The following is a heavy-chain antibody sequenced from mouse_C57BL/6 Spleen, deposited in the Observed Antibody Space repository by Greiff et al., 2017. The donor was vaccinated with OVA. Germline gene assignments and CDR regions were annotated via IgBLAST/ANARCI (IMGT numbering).Heavy chain of an antibody. CDR1: GYTFTSYW. V-gene: IGHV1-69*01. Sequence: VQLQQSGAELVMPGASVKLSCKASGYTFTSYWMHWVKQRPGQGLEWIGEIDPSDSYTNYNQKFKGKSTLTVDKSSSTAYMQLSSLTSEDSAVYYCARYDGYYVDYWGQGTTLTVSS. CDR2: IDPSDSYT. CDR3: ARYDGYYVDY. D-gene: IGHD2-3*01. J-gene: IGHJ2*01.